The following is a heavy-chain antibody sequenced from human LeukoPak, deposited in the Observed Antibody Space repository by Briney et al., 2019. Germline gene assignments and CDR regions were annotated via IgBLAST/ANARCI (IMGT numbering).Heavy chain of an antibody. CDR1: GFTFDDYG. J-gene: IGHJ6*03. D-gene: IGHD6-6*01. CDR3: ARDSSSSYYYYYYYMDV. Sequence: PGGSLRLSCAASGFTFDDYGMSWVRQAPGKGLEWVSGINWNGGSTGYADSVEGRFTISRDNAKNSLYLQMNSLGAEDTALYYCARDSSSSYYYYYYYMDVWGKGTTVTVSS. CDR2: INWNGGST. V-gene: IGHV3-20*04.